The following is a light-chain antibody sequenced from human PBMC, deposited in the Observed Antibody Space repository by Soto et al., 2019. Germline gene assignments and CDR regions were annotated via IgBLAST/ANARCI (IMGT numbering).Light chain of an antibody. CDR1: SSNIGSNY. CDR3: AAWDDSLSGRL. CDR2: RNN. V-gene: IGLV1-47*01. Sequence: QSVLTQPPSASGTPGQRVTISCSGSSSNIGSNYVYWYQQLPGTAPKLLIYRNNQRPSGVPDRFSGSKSGTSASLAISGLRSEDEADYYCAAWDDSLSGRLFGGGTSSPS. J-gene: IGLJ2*01.